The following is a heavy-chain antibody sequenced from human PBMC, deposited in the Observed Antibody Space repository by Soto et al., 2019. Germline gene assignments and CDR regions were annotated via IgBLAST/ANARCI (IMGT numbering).Heavy chain of an antibody. V-gene: IGHV3-30*18. CDR2: ISKDGNNQ. CDR3: VKDRSTNWSLGYYGIGV. CDR1: GFTFRSYG. J-gene: IGHJ6*02. Sequence: GGCLRLSCAACGFTFRSYGMHWVRQAPGKRLEWVAVISKDGNNQYYADSVKGRFTISRDDSKNTQYLKMNSLRAEDTAVYYCVKDRSTNWSLGYYGIGVWGRGTTVTVSS. D-gene: IGHD1-1*01.